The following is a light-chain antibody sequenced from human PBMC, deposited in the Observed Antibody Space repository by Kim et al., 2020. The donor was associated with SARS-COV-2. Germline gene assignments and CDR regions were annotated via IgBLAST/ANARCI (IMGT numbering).Light chain of an antibody. CDR3: AAWDDSLSALV. CDR2: RNN. V-gene: IGLV1-47*01. Sequence: GQTVTISCSGSSSNIGTNYVFWFQQLPGTAPKVLIYRNNQRPSGVPDRFSGSRSGTSDSLAISGLRSEEEADYYCAAWDDSLSALVFGGGTQLTVL. CDR1: SSNIGTNY. J-gene: IGLJ2*01.